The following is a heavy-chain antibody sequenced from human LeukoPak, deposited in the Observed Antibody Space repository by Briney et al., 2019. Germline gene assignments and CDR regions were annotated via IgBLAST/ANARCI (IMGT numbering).Heavy chain of an antibody. D-gene: IGHD4-17*01. CDR2: SIPIFGTP. V-gene: IGHV1-69*13. CDR3: ARLHGEYDPDWYFDL. Sequence: SVKVSCKASGGTFNNHAISWVRQAPGQGLGWVGASIPIFGTPNYAQNFQGRVTITADASTSTVYMERSSLRSEDTAVYYCARLHGEYDPDWYFDLWGRGTLVTVSS. J-gene: IGHJ2*01. CDR1: GGTFNNHA.